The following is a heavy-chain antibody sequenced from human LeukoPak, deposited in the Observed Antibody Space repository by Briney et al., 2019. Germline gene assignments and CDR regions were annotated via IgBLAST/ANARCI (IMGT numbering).Heavy chain of an antibody. V-gene: IGHV3-21*01. CDR1: GFTFSSYS. D-gene: IGHD3-3*01. CDR3: ARDWSGDDY. Sequence: GGSLRLSCAASGFTFSSYSMNWVRQAPGKGLEWVSSISSSSTYIYYVDSVKGRFTISRDDARNSLYLQMNSLRPEDTAVYYCARDWSGDDYWGQGTLVTVSS. J-gene: IGHJ4*02. CDR2: ISSSSTYI.